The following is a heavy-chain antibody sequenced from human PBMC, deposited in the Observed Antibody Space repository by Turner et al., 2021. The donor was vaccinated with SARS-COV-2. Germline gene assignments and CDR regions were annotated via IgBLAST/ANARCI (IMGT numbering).Heavy chain of an antibody. J-gene: IGHJ4*02. D-gene: IGHD3-22*01. Sequence: EVQLVESGGGLVKPGGSLRLSCAASGFIFSSYSMNWVRQAPGKGLEWVSSISSSSSYIYYADSLKGRFTISRDNAKNSLYLQMNSLRAEDTAVYYCARWTSYYYDNSGYYPAQFDYWGQGTLVTVSS. CDR1: GFIFSSYS. V-gene: IGHV3-21*01. CDR3: ARWTSYYYDNSGYYPAQFDY. CDR2: ISSSSSYI.